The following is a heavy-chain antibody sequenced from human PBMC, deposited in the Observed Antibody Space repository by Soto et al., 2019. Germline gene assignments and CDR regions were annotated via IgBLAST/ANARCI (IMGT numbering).Heavy chain of an antibody. CDR1: GFTFRSYA. J-gene: IGHJ4*02. CDR2: ISRDGTNK. Sequence: LRLSCAASGFTFRSYAIHWVRQAPGKGLEWVAVISRDGTNKYYVDSVKGRFTISRDNSKDTVYLQMHSLRDEDSAMFYCARSRSGAVADSFDFWGQGTLVTVSS. V-gene: IGHV3-30*04. D-gene: IGHD3-10*01. CDR3: ARSRSGAVADSFDF.